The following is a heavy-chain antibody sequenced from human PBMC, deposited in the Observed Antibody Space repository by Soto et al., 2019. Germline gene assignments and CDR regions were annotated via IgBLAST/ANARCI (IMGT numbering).Heavy chain of an antibody. J-gene: IGHJ4*02. CDR1: GFPFSIYS. D-gene: IGHD6-19*01. Sequence: EVQLVESGGGLVQPGGSLRLTCVASGFPFSIYSMNWVRQAPGKGLEWSSYITSDTNTIKYADSVKGRFTISRDNAKNLVYLQMSSLRDEDAAVYFCARSVEGHFDYWGQGTVVTVSS. CDR3: ARSVEGHFDY. V-gene: IGHV3-48*02. CDR2: ITSDTNTI.